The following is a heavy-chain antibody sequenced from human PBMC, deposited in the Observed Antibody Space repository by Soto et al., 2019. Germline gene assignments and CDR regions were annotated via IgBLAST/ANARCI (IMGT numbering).Heavy chain of an antibody. CDR1: GASITSSY. J-gene: IGHJ3*02. D-gene: IGHD3-22*01. V-gene: IGHV4-59*01. Sequence: SETLSLTCTVSGASITSSYWSWIRQSPGKGLEWIGYVYYSGSTKYNPSLNSRVTISVDTSKNQFSLKLNSVTAADTAVYYCARGYYDSNGQSNTFDILGQGTMVTVSS. CDR3: ARGYYDSNGQSNTFDI. CDR2: VYYSGST.